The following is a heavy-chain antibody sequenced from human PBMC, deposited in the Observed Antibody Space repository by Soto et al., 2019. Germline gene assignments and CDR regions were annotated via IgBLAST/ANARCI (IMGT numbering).Heavy chain of an antibody. CDR2: ISGSGGRT. Sequence: GGSLRLSCAASGFTFSSYAMSWVRQAPGKGLEWVSTISGSGGRTYYADSVKGRFTISRDNSKNTLYLQMNRLRAEDTAVYYCAKDPQEVVVAATHNWFDPWGQGALVTVSS. D-gene: IGHD2-15*01. CDR1: GFTFSSYA. J-gene: IGHJ5*02. V-gene: IGHV3-23*01. CDR3: AKDPQEVVVAATHNWFDP.